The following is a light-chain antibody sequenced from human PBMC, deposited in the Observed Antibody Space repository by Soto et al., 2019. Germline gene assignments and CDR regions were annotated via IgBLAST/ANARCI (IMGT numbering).Light chain of an antibody. Sequence: DIHMTQSPSSLSASVGDTVIITCRASQTVRSYLNWYQQKSGKAPKLLIYESTSLESGVPSRFSGDGFGTDFTLTISSLHPEDFATYYCQQSFFAPPTFGRGTKVEI. CDR1: QTVRSY. J-gene: IGKJ1*01. V-gene: IGKV1-39*01. CDR3: QQSFFAPPT. CDR2: EST.